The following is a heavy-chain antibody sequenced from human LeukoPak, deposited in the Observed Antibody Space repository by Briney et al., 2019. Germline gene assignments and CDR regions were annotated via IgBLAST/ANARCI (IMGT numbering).Heavy chain of an antibody. CDR2: INHSGST. CDR3: ARGTRYCSSTSCYDYDGIDV. CDR1: GGSFSGYY. J-gene: IGHJ6*02. D-gene: IGHD2-2*01. Sequence: SETLSLTCAVYGGSFSGYYWTWIRQPPGKGLEWIGEINHSGSTNYNPSLKSRVTISVDTSKNQFSLKLTSLTAADTAVYYCARGTRYCSSTSCYDYDGIDVWGQGTTVTVSS. V-gene: IGHV4-34*01.